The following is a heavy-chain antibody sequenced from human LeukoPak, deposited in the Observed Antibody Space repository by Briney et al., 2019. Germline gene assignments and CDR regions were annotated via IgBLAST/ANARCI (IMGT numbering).Heavy chain of an antibody. D-gene: IGHD2-2*02. Sequence: PGGSLRLSCAASGFTFSSYGMHWVRQAPGKGLEWVSFIRCDGSNKYYADSVKGRFTISRDNSKNTLYLQMTSLRAEDTAVYYCARDPDCDSTSCYIGPYNWFDPWGQGTLVTVSS. V-gene: IGHV3-30*02. CDR3: ARDPDCDSTSCYIGPYNWFDP. J-gene: IGHJ5*02. CDR2: IRCDGSNK. CDR1: GFTFSSYG.